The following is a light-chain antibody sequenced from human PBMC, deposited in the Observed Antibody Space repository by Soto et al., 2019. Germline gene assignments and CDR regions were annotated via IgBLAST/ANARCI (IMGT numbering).Light chain of an antibody. J-gene: IGLJ1*01. CDR3: AAWDDSLNAYV. CDR1: SSNIGSNT. Sequence: QPVLTQPPSASGTPGQRVTISCSGSSSNIGSNTVNWCQQLPGTAPKLLIYSNNERPSGVPDRFSGSKSGTSASLAISGLQSEDEADFYCAAWDDSLNAYVIGTGTKLTVL. V-gene: IGLV1-44*01. CDR2: SNN.